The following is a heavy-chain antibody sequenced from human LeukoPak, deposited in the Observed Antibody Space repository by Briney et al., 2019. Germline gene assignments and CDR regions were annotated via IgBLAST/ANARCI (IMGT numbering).Heavy chain of an antibody. CDR2: ISYNGTNE. CDR3: ARGRYYYNSSGYIDY. J-gene: IGHJ4*02. D-gene: IGHD3-22*01. CDR1: GFTFSNYA. V-gene: IGHV3-30-3*01. Sequence: GGSLRLSCAASGFTFSNYAMHWVRQAPGKGLEWVALISYNGTNEYYADSVKGRFTISRDNSKNSLYLQMNSLRAVDTAVYYCARGRYYYNSSGYIDYRGQGTLVTVSS.